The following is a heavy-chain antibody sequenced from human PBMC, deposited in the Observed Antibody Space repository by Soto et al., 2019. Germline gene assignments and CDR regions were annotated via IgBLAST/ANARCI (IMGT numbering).Heavy chain of an antibody. Sequence: EVQLVESGGGLVQPGGSLRLSCAASGFTFSSYWMHWVRQAPGKGLVWVSRIDSDGSSTSYADSVKGRFTISRDNAKNTLYLQMNSLRAEDTAVYHCARPAMVRVCAFDIWGQGTMVTVSS. CDR1: GFTFSSYW. CDR2: IDSDGSST. CDR3: ARPAMVRVCAFDI. J-gene: IGHJ3*02. D-gene: IGHD5-18*01. V-gene: IGHV3-74*01.